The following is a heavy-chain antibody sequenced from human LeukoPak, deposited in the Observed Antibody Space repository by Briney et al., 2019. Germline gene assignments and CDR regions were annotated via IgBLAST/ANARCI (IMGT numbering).Heavy chain of an antibody. J-gene: IGHJ4*02. D-gene: IGHD3-22*01. CDR3: AKDLDSLLFYFGRSGYLSLDY. CDR1: GFSFSSYG. Sequence: GGSLRLSCAASGFSFSSYGAQWVRQAPGKGLEWVAIISYDGSNKYYADSVKGRFTISRDNSKNTLYLQMNSLRAEDTALYFCAKDLDSLLFYFGRSGYLSLDYWGQGILVTVSS. V-gene: IGHV3-30*18. CDR2: ISYDGSNK.